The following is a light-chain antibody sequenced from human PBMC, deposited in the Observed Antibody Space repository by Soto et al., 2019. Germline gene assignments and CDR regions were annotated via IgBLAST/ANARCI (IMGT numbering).Light chain of an antibody. Sequence: DIQLTQSQSFMSASVGDRVTITCRASQGITSYLALYQQKPGKAPNLLIYAASTLQSGVPSRFSGSGSGTEFTITISSLQPEDFATYYCQQLNTYPWTFGQGTKVEIK. J-gene: IGKJ1*01. CDR2: AAS. CDR1: QGITSY. CDR3: QQLNTYPWT. V-gene: IGKV1-9*01.